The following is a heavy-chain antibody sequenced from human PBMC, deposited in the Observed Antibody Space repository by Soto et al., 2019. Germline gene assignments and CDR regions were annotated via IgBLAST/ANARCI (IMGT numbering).Heavy chain of an antibody. Sequence: GGSLRLSCAASGFTFDDYAMHWVRQAPGKGLEWVSGISWNSGSIGYADSVKGRFTISRDNAKNSLYLQMNSLRAEDTALYYCAKSKGGPRGGGAFDIWGQGTMVTVSS. CDR3: AKSKGGPRGGGAFDI. J-gene: IGHJ3*02. D-gene: IGHD2-15*01. CDR1: GFTFDDYA. CDR2: ISWNSGSI. V-gene: IGHV3-9*01.